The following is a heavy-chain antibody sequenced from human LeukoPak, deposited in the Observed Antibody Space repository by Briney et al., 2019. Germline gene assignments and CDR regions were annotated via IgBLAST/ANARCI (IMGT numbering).Heavy chain of an antibody. V-gene: IGHV1-24*01. D-gene: IGHD3-3*01. CDR3: ATDGPDYDFRFAFDI. Sequence: ASVKVSCKVSGYTLTELSMHWVRQAPGKGLEWMGGFDPEGGETIYAQKFQGRVTMTEDTSTDTAYMELSSLRSEDTAVYYCATDGPDYDFRFAFDIWGQGTMVTVSS. CDR1: GYTLTELS. CDR2: FDPEGGET. J-gene: IGHJ3*02.